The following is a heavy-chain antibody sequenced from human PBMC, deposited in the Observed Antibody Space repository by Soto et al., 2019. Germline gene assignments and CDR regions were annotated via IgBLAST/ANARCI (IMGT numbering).Heavy chain of an antibody. Sequence: QPVGSLRLSCAASGFTFSSYGMHWVRQAPGKGLEWVAVISYDGSNKYYADSVKGRFTISRDNSKNTLYLQMNSLRAEDTAVYYCASPLYYYDSPSAFDIWGQGTMVTVSS. CDR1: GFTFSSYG. CDR3: ASPLYYYDSPSAFDI. D-gene: IGHD3-22*01. CDR2: ISYDGSNK. J-gene: IGHJ3*02. V-gene: IGHV3-30*03.